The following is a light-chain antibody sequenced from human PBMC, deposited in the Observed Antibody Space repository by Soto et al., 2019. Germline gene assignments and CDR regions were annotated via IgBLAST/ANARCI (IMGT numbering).Light chain of an antibody. CDR3: HHRGNWPF. V-gene: IGKV3-11*01. Sequence: EIVLTQSPATLSLSPGERATLSCRASQSVSNYLAWYQQKPGQAPRLLIYDVSTRATGISARFSGSGSGTDFTLTISSLEPEDFAVYYCHHRGNWPFFGGGTKVEIK. CDR2: DVS. J-gene: IGKJ4*01. CDR1: QSVSNY.